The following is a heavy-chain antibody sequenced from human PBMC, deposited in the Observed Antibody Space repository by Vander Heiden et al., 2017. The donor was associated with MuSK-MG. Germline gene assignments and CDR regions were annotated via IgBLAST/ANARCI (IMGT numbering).Heavy chain of an antibody. D-gene: IGHD6-19*01. Sequence: EVQLVESGGGLVQPGRSLRLSCAASGFTFDDYAMHWVRQAPGKGLEWVSGISWNSGSIGYADSVKGRFTISRDNAKNSLYLQMNSLRAEDTALYYCAKGSYIFSGPLDYWGQGTLVTVSS. CDR3: AKGSYIFSGPLDY. CDR2: ISWNSGSI. CDR1: GFTFDDYA. J-gene: IGHJ4*02. V-gene: IGHV3-9*01.